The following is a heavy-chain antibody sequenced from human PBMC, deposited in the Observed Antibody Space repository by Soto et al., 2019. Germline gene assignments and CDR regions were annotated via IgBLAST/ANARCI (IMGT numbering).Heavy chain of an antibody. D-gene: IGHD2-21*01. V-gene: IGHV4-31*03. Sequence: SETLSLTCTVSGGSISSGGYFWSWIRQHPGKGLEWIGYIYYSGSTYYNPSLKSRLTISVDTSKNQFSLKLSSVTAADTAVYYCAREASYGPGFYFDYWGQGTLVTVSS. J-gene: IGHJ4*02. CDR2: IYYSGST. CDR1: GGSISSGGYF. CDR3: AREASYGPGFYFDY.